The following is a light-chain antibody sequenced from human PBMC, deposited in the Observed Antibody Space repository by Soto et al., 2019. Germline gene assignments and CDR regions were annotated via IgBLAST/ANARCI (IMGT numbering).Light chain of an antibody. J-gene: IGKJ1*01. CDR2: KAS. V-gene: IGKV1-5*03. Sequence: HMGRCPSTLSTTIGDRVTITCRASQSISTWLAWYQQKPGKAPKLLIYKASSLEGGVPSRFSGSGSGTEFTLTISSLQPDDFATYYCQQYLISWAFGQGTKVDI. CDR3: QQYLISWA. CDR1: QSISTW.